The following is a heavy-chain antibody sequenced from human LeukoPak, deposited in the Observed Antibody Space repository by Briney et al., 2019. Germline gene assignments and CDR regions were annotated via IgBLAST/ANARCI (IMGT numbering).Heavy chain of an antibody. CDR3: AGDDPIDSSGYGNAFDS. D-gene: IGHD3-22*01. CDR2: IRSSSSYI. CDR1: GFTLSSYL. Sequence: GGSLRLSCAASGFTLSSYLMNWGRPAPGKGLEWVSSIRSSSSYIYYADSVKGRFTISRENAKNSLYLQRNSLRAEDTAVYYCAGDDPIDSSGYGNAFDSCGQGTMVTVSS. J-gene: IGHJ3*02. V-gene: IGHV3-21*01.